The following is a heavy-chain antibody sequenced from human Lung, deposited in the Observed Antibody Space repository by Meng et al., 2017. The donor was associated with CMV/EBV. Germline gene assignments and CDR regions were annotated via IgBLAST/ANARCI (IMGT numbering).Heavy chain of an antibody. D-gene: IGHD3-10*01. V-gene: IGHV4-4*02. CDR2: IPHRGSS. J-gene: IGHJ1*01. Sequence: QVQLPESGPALVKPSETLSLTWAVSGDSITNHNWWAWGRQPPGKGLEWIGEIPHRGSSAYNPSLKSRVSMSIDKSKNQFSLKLTSVTAADTAVYHCLRRSGGSVWGQGTLVTVSS. CDR3: LRRSGGSV. CDR1: GDSITNHNW.